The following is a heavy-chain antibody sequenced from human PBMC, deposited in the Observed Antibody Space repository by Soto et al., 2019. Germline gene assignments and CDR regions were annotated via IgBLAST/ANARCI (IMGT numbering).Heavy chain of an antibody. J-gene: IGHJ1*01. CDR3: ARVYGKYFQH. Sequence: PVESLKISCKGSGYVFTSYWIAWVRQMPGKGLEWMGLIYPSDSDTRYSPSFQGQVTISADKSINTAYLQWGSLKASDTAMYYCARVYGKYFQHWGQGTPVTVSS. CDR1: GYVFTSYW. D-gene: IGHD4-17*01. V-gene: IGHV5-51*01. CDR2: IYPSDSDT.